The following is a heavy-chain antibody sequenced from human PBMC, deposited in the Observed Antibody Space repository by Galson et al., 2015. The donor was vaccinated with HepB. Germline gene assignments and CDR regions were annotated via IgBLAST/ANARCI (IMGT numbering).Heavy chain of an antibody. D-gene: IGHD4-23*01. Sequence: LSLTCTVSGGSISSYYWSWIRQPPGKGLEWIGYIYYSGSTNYNPSLKSRVTISVDTSKNQFSLKLSSVTAADTAVYYCARENEYGGNSYAFDIWGQGTMVTVSS. CDR1: GGSISSYY. CDR2: IYYSGST. CDR3: ARENEYGGNSYAFDI. J-gene: IGHJ3*02. V-gene: IGHV4-59*01.